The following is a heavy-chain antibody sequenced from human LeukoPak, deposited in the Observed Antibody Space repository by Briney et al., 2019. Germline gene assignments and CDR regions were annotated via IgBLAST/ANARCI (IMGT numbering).Heavy chain of an antibody. CDR3: AKGSYGIVRGYFDV. D-gene: IGHD6-6*01. CDR2: ISANGGTT. V-gene: IGHV3-23*01. J-gene: IGHJ2*01. Sequence: GGSLRLSCVASGFTFSSYALSWVRQAPGKGLEWVSGISANGGTTYYADSMKGRFTISRDTSKDTLYLQTNNLSAEDTAIYYCAKGSYGIVRGYFDVWGRGTLVTVSS. CDR1: GFTFSSYA.